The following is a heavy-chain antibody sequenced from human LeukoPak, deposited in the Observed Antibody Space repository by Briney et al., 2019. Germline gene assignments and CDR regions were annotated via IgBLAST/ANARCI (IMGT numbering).Heavy chain of an antibody. CDR1: GGSISSKTSY. V-gene: IGHV4-39*07. CDR2: IYYSGST. Sequence: PSETLSLTCSVSGGSISSKTSYWGWIRQPPGKGLEWIGTIYYSGSTYYNPSLKSRVTISVDTSKNQSSLNLTSVTAADTAVYYCAREPLADWFDPWGQGTLVTVSS. CDR3: AREPLADWFDP. J-gene: IGHJ5*02.